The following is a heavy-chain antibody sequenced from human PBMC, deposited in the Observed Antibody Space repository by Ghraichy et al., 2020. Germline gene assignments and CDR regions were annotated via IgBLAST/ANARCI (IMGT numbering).Heavy chain of an antibody. CDR3: ARALPPEYCSSTSCPLDY. CDR1: SYSFTNYV. CDR2: ISAYNANT. D-gene: IGHD2-2*01. J-gene: IGHJ4*02. Sequence: ASVKVSCKASSYSFTNYVINWVRQAPGQGLEWMGRISAYNANTKYAQNFQGRVTMTTDTSTTTAYLELRSLRSDDTAVYYCARALPPEYCSSTSCPLDYWGQGTLVTVSS. V-gene: IGHV1-18*01.